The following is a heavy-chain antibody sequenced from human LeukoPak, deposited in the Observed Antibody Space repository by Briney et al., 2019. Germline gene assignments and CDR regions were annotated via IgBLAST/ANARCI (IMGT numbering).Heavy chain of an antibody. CDR3: ARAGGHYDILTGYYHY. V-gene: IGHV4-34*01. Sequence: SETLSLTCAVYGGSFSGYYWSWLRQPPGKGLEWIGEINHSGSTNYNPSLKSRVTISVDTSKNQFSLKLSSVTAADTAVYYCARAGGHYDILTGYYHYWGQGTLVTVSS. D-gene: IGHD3-9*01. CDR1: GGSFSGYY. CDR2: INHSGST. J-gene: IGHJ4*02.